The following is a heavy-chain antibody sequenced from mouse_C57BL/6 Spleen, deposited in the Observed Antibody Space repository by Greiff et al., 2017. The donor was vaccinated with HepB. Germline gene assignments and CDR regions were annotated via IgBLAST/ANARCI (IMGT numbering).Heavy chain of an antibody. V-gene: IGHV1-42*01. CDR1: GYSFTGYY. CDR2: INPSTGGT. CDR3: AREDYGNYGDY. J-gene: IGHJ2*01. Sequence: VHVKQSGPELVKPGASVKISCKASGYSFTGYYMNWVKQSPEKSLEWIGEINPSTGGTTYNQKFKAKATLTVDKSSSTAYMQLKSLTSEDSAVYYCAREDYGNYGDYWGQGTTLTVSS. D-gene: IGHD2-1*01.